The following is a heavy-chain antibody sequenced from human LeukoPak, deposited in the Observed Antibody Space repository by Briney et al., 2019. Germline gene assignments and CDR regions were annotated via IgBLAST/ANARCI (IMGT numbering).Heavy chain of an antibody. J-gene: IGHJ3*02. CDR2: ISGTSTYT. Sequence: GGPLRLSCAASGFTFSTYTMNWVRQAPGKGLEWVSYISGTSTYTYYTDSVKGRFTISRDNSKSTLYLQMNSLRAEDTAVYYCAKDGYYAVFDIWGRGTVVT. V-gene: IGHV3-23*01. CDR1: GFTFSTYT. D-gene: IGHD3-16*01. CDR3: AKDGYYAVFDI.